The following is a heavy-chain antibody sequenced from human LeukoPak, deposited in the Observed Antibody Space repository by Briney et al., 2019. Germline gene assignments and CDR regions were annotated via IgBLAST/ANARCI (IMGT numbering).Heavy chain of an antibody. V-gene: IGHV1-8*01. CDR2: MNPNSGNR. J-gene: IGHJ4*02. CDR1: GYTFSSYD. CDR3: ARELRHDDN. D-gene: IGHD1-7*01. Sequence: ASLKLSCKASGYTFSSYDINWVRQATGPGLEWMGYMNPNSGNREYALKFQGRVTITTDTSMSTAYLELSRLTSEDTAVYYCARELRHDDNWGQGTLVTVSS.